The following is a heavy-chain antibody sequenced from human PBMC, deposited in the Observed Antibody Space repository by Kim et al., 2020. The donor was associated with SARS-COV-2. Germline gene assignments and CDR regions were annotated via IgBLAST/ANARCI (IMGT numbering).Heavy chain of an antibody. CDR3: ARIRPSKSFDY. J-gene: IGHJ4*02. CDR2: IYYSGGSS. CDR1: GDSISGYY. Sequence: SETLSLTCTVSGDSISGYYWSWIRQPPGKGLEWIGYIYYSGGSSNYNPSLKSRVTISVDTSKNLFSLKLSSVTAADTAVYYCARIRPSKSFDYWGQGTL. V-gene: IGHV4-59*08.